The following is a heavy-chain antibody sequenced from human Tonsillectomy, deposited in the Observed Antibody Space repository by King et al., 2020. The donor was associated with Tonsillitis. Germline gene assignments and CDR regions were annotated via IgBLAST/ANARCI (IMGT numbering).Heavy chain of an antibody. J-gene: IGHJ6*02. Sequence: VQLVESGGGVVQPGRSLRLSCAASGFTFSNYGMHWVRQAPGKGLEWVAIISYDGSNKYYADSVKGRFTISRDNSKNTRYLQMNSLRAEETAVYYCAKATLMESGSYYYYYGMDVWGQGTTVTVSS. V-gene: IGHV3-30*18. CDR1: GFTFSNYG. D-gene: IGHD1-26*01. CDR3: AKATLMESGSYYYYYGMDV. CDR2: ISYDGSNK.